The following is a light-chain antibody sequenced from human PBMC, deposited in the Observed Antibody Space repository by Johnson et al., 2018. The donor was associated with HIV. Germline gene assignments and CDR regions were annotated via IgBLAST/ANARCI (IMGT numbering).Light chain of an antibody. V-gene: IGLV1-51*01. CDR1: SSNVGSSF. Sequence: QSVLTQPPSVSAAPGQTVTISCSGSSSNVGSSFVSWYRQVPGTAPKLLIYDNNKRPSGIPGRFSGSKSGPSATLGITGLPTGDEADYYCGTWDSSLRTGFFGTGTKVTVL. J-gene: IGLJ1*01. CDR2: DNN. CDR3: GTWDSSLRTGF.